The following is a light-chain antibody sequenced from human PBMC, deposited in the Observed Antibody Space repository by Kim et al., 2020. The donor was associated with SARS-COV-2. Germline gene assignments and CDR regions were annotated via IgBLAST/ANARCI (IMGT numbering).Light chain of an antibody. CDR1: SSDIGGRNY. CDR3: SSYTSDNVI. J-gene: IGLJ2*01. CDR2: DVS. V-gene: IGLV2-14*03. Sequence: QSALTQPASVSGSPGQSITISCTGTSSDIGGRNYVSWYQQHPGKAPDLMIYDVSYRPSGISNRFSGSKSGNTASLTISGLQAEDEADYYCSSYTSDNVIFGGGTKLTVL.